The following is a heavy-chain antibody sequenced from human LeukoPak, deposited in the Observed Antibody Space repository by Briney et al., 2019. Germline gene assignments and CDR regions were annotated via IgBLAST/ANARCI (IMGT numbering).Heavy chain of an antibody. CDR1: GFTFSSYA. CDR2: ISYDGSNK. CDR3: ARYCTRLGYCSGGSCYDLDY. Sequence: PGRSLRLSCAASGFTFSSYAMHWVRQAPGKGLEWVAVISYDGSNKYYADSVKGRFTISRDNSKNTLYLQMNSLRAEDTAVYYCARYCTRLGYCSGGSCYDLDYWGQGTLVTVSS. D-gene: IGHD2-15*01. V-gene: IGHV3-30*14. J-gene: IGHJ4*02.